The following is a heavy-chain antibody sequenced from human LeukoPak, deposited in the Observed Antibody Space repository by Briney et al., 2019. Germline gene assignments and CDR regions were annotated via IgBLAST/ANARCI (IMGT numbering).Heavy chain of an antibody. CDR3: ASPSTPSTPSPDY. Sequence: PGGSLRLSCAASGFTVSSNYMSWVRQAPGKGLEWVSSISSSSSYIYYADSVKGRFTISRDNAKNSLYLQMNSLRAEDTAVYYCASPSTPSTPSPDYWGQGTLVTVSS. V-gene: IGHV3-21*01. J-gene: IGHJ4*02. CDR2: ISSSSSYI. CDR1: GFTVSSNY. D-gene: IGHD2/OR15-2a*01.